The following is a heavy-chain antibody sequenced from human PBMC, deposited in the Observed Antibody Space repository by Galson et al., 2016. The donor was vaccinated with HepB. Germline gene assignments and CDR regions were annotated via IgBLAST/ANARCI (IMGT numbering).Heavy chain of an antibody. V-gene: IGHV3-48*03. D-gene: IGHD2-21*02. Sequence: SLRLSCAVSGLTFSASEMNWVRQAPGKGLEWVSFISGTGSLIYYADSVKGRFTVSRDNANNSVYLHPNSPRVEDTAVYYCATWVETPGAVRYWGQGTVVTVSS. CDR2: ISGTGSLI. CDR1: GLTFSASE. CDR3: ATWVETPGAVRY. J-gene: IGHJ3*01.